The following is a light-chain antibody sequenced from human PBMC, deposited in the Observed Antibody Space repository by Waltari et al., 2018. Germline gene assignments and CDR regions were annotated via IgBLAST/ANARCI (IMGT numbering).Light chain of an antibody. CDR2: GAS. V-gene: IGKV1-39*01. J-gene: IGKJ2*01. Sequence: DIQMTQAPSSLSASAGASVLNTFRASQTIRNYLNWYQHKPGKAPNLLISGASILQSGVPSRFSGSGSGTDFTLTISSVQPEDSGTYYCQRSFTTPFMYNFGQGTKLEIK. CDR3: QRSFTTPFMYN. CDR1: QTIRNY.